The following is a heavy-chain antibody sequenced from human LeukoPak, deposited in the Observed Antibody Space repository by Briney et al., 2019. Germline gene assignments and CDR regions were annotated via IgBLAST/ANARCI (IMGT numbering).Heavy chain of an antibody. CDR2: IYYSGST. CDR3: ARVAAPGYSSGWYWFDP. CDR1: GGSISSYY. V-gene: IGHV4-59*01. D-gene: IGHD6-19*01. J-gene: IGHJ5*02. Sequence: SETLSLTCTVSGGSISSYYWSWIRQPPGKGLEWIGYIYYSGSTNYNPSLKSRVTISVDTSKNQFSLKLSSVTAADTAVYYCARVAAPGYSSGWYWFDPWGQGTLVTVSS.